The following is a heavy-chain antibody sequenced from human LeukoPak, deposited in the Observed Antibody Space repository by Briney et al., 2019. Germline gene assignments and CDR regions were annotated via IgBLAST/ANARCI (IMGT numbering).Heavy chain of an antibody. J-gene: IGHJ3*02. V-gene: IGHV4-4*07. D-gene: IGHD1-1*01. CDR2: IYTSGST. Sequence: SETLSLTCTVSGGSISSYYWSWIRQPAGKGLEWIGRIYTSGSTNYNPSLKSRVTMSVDTSKNLFSLKLSSVTAADTAVYYCARVGRFKRLLPPEDAFDIWGQGTMVTVSS. CDR1: GGSISSYY. CDR3: ARVGRFKRLLPPEDAFDI.